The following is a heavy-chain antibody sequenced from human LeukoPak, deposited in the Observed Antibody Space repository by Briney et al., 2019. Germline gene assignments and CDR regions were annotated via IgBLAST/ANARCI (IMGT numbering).Heavy chain of an antibody. D-gene: IGHD5-18*01. Sequence: ASVKVSCKTSGYTFTHYYIHWVRQAPGQGLAWMGIINPSGGSTNYAQTFQGRLSMTRDTSTSTVYMELSSLRSEDTAVYYCARGAYSYAQDFWGQGTLVTVSS. J-gene: IGHJ4*02. CDR1: GYTFTHYY. CDR2: INPSGGST. V-gene: IGHV1-46*01. CDR3: ARGAYSYAQDF.